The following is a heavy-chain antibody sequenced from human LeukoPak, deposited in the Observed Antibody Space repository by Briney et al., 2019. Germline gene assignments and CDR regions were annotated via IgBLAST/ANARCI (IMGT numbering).Heavy chain of an antibody. J-gene: IGHJ4*02. CDR1: GYTFTGYH. Sequence: GPVKVSCKASGYTFTGYHMHWVRQAPGQGLEWMGRINPNSGDTNYAQKFQDRVTMTRDTSISTAYMELSRLRSDDTAVYYCARDYCSSTSCLFDYWGQGTLVTVSS. D-gene: IGHD2-2*01. CDR2: INPNSGDT. CDR3: ARDYCSSTSCLFDY. V-gene: IGHV1-2*06.